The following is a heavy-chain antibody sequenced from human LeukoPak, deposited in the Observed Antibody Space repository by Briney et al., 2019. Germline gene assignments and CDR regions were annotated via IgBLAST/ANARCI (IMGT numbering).Heavy chain of an antibody. CDR1: GFTFSSYG. CDR2: IWYAGSNK. Sequence: PGGSLRLSCAASGFTFSSYGMHWVRQAPAKGLEWVAVIWYAGSNKYYADSVKGRFTISRDNSKNTLYLQMNSLRAEDTAVYYCAKDPRWDSNYYFDYWGQGTLVTVSS. V-gene: IGHV3-33*06. J-gene: IGHJ4*02. D-gene: IGHD1-26*01. CDR3: AKDPRWDSNYYFDY.